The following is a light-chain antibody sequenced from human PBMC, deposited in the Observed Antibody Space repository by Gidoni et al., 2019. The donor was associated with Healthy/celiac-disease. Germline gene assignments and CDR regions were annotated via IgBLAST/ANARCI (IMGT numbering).Light chain of an antibody. V-gene: IGLV3-25*03. CDR3: QSADSSGTYYV. CDR1: ALPKQY. J-gene: IGLJ1*01. CDR2: NDS. Sequence: SYELTQPPSVSVSPGQTARITCSGDALPKQYAYWYQQKSGQAPVLVIYNDSERPSGIPERLSGSSSGTTVTLTISGVQAEDEADYYCQSADSSGTYYVFGTGTKVTGL.